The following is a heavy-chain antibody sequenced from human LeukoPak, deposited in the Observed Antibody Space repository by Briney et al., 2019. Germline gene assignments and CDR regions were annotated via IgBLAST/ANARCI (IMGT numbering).Heavy chain of an antibody. CDR1: GYTFTSYY. CDR3: ARGGIAGATFDWFDP. CDR2: INPSGGST. V-gene: IGHV1-46*01. D-gene: IGHD1-26*01. Sequence: ASVKVSCKASGYTFTSYYMHWVRQAPGQGLEWMGIINPSGGSTSYAQKFQGRVTMTRDTSTSTVYMELSSLRSEDTAVYYCARGGIAGATFDWFDPWGQGTLVTVSS. J-gene: IGHJ5*02.